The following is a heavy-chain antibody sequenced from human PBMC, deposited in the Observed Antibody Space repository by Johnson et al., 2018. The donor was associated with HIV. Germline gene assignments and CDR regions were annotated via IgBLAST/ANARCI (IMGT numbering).Heavy chain of an antibody. CDR1: GFTFADYA. CDR3: ARGRDSIGDGGAFDI. CDR2: VSWNGGGI. J-gene: IGHJ3*02. V-gene: IGHV3-9*01. D-gene: IGHD3-16*01. Sequence: VQLVESGGGLVQPGRSLRLSCAASGFTFADYAMHWVRQAPGKGLEWVSGVSWNGGGIGYVDSTKGRFTISRDNAKNSLYLQMNSLRVEDTAVYYCARGRDSIGDGGAFDIWGQGTMVTVSS.